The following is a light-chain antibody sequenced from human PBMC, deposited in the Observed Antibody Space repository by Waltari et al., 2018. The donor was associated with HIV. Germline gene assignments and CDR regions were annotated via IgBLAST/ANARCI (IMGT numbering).Light chain of an antibody. V-gene: IGLV1-44*01. J-gene: IGLJ2*01. CDR2: KNN. CDR1: NSNLGTAA. CDR3: ASWDGSLSGQVV. Sequence: QSVLTQAPSASGTPGQTVTISCSGSNSNLGTAAVDWYQHLPGTAPKLLIYKNNQRPSRVPGRFSGSKSATSASLAISGLQSDDEATYYCASWDGSLSGQVVFGGGTKLTV.